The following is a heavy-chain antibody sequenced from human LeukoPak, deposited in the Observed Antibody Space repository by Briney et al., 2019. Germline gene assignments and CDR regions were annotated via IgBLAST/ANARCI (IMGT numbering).Heavy chain of an antibody. J-gene: IGHJ4*02. CDR2: IKQDGSEK. CDR3: ARIAPMICFDY. CDR1: GFTFSSYG. Sequence: GGSLRLSCAASGFTFSSYGMHWVRQAPGKGLEWVANIKQDGSEKYYVDSVKGRFTVSRDNAKNSLYLQMSSLRAEDTAVYYCARIAPMICFDYWGQGALVTVSS. V-gene: IGHV3-7*01. D-gene: IGHD3-22*01.